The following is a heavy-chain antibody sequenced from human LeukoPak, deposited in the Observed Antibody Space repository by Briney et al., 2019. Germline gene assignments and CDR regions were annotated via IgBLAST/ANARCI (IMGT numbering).Heavy chain of an antibody. Sequence: ASVRVSCKASGYTFTSYYMHWVRQAPGQGLEWMGIVNPSGGSTSYAQKFQGRVTMTRDTSTCTVYMELSSLRSEDTAVYYCLVLGYCSGGSCPPNAFDIWGQGTMVTVSS. CDR3: LVLGYCSGGSCPPNAFDI. V-gene: IGHV1-46*01. CDR1: GYTFTSYY. D-gene: IGHD2-15*01. CDR2: VNPSGGST. J-gene: IGHJ3*02.